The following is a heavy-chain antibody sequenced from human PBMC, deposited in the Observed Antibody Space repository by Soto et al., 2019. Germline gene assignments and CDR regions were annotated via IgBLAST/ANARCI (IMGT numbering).Heavy chain of an antibody. J-gene: IGHJ4*02. Sequence: PSETLCLTCTVAGGSISSYCWSWIRKPPGKGLEWIGYIYYSGSTNYNPSLKSRVTISVDTSKNQFSLKLSSVTAADTAVYYCARDRPYYDILTGYSRPLDYWGQGTLVTVSS. CDR2: IYYSGST. CDR1: GGSISSYC. D-gene: IGHD3-9*01. V-gene: IGHV4-59*01. CDR3: ARDRPYYDILTGYSRPLDY.